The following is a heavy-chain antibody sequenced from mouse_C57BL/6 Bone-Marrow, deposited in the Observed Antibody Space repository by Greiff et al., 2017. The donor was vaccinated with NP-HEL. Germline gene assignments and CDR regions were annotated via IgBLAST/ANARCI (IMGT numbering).Heavy chain of an antibody. Sequence: QVQLKESGAELVRPGTSVKVSCKASGYAFTNYLIEWVKQRPGQGLEWIGVINPGSGGTNYNEKFKGKATLTADKSSSTAYMQLSSLTSEDSAVYFCARDVYYFYFDDWGQGTTLTVSS. J-gene: IGHJ2*01. CDR2: INPGSGGT. V-gene: IGHV1-54*01. CDR3: ARDVYYFYFDD. D-gene: IGHD2-3*01. CDR1: GYAFTNYL.